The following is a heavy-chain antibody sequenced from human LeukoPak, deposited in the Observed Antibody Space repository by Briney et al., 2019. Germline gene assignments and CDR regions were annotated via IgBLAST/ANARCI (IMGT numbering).Heavy chain of an antibody. Sequence: SETLSLTCTVSGGSLSSNDYYWGWIRQPPGRGLEWIGDIYYCGSSYYNPSLKSRVTISVHTTKNQFSLKLSSMTAADTAVYYCARVSSTWHRNWFDPWGQGTLVTVSS. CDR2: IYYCGSS. D-gene: IGHD6-13*01. CDR1: GGSLSSNDYY. V-gene: IGHV4-30-4*08. CDR3: ARVSSTWHRNWFDP. J-gene: IGHJ5*02.